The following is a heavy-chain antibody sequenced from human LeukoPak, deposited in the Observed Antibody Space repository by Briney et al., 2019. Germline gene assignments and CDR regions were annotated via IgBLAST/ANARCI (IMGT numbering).Heavy chain of an antibody. CDR2: ISYSGST. J-gene: IGHJ6*03. CDR3: ARAIQDTAGNIYYYYYMDV. D-gene: IGHD5-18*01. V-gene: IGHV4-59*01. Sequence: SETLSLTCTVSGDSISRYFWSWIRQPPGKGLEWIGYISYSGSTNYNPSLKSRVTISVGTSKKQFSLKLTSVTAADTAVYHCARAIQDTAGNIYYYYYMDVWGKGTTVTVSS. CDR1: GDSISRYF.